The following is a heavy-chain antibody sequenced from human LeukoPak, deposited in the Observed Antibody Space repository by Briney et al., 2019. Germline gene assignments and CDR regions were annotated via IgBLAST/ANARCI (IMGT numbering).Heavy chain of an antibody. Sequence: ASVKVSCKASGYTFISYGISWVRQAPGQGLEWMGWISAYNGNTNYAQKLQGRVTMTTDTSTSTAYMELRSLRSDDTAVYYCARGQGYGSGSTTPDNWFDPWGQGTLVTVSS. V-gene: IGHV1-18*01. D-gene: IGHD3-10*01. CDR1: GYTFISYG. J-gene: IGHJ5*02. CDR3: ARGQGYGSGSTTPDNWFDP. CDR2: ISAYNGNT.